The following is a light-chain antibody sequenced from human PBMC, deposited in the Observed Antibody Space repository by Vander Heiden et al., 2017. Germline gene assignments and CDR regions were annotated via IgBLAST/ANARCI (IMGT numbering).Light chain of an antibody. Sequence: QSVLTQPPSASATPGQRVTISCSGSGSNIGNNIVNWYQQLPGTAPKLLIYSNDERPSGVPDRFSGSKSGTSASLAISGLQSEDEALYYCTSWDDSLTGWLFGGGTMLTVL. J-gene: IGLJ3*02. V-gene: IGLV1-44*01. CDR2: SND. CDR1: GSNIGNNI. CDR3: TSWDDSLTGWL.